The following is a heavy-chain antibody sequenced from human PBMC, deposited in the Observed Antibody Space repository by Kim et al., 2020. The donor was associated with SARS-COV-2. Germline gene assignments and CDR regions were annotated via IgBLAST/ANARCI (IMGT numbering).Heavy chain of an antibody. V-gene: IGHV3-23*01. CDR1: GFTFSNYA. CDR3: AKGWVVDIIHHFDS. J-gene: IGHJ4*02. CDR2: ITGSGGRT. Sequence: GGSLRLSCAASGFTFSNYAMNWVRQARGKGLEWVSGITGSGGRTSYADSVKGRFTISRDNSKNTLYLQMDSLRAEDTAVYHCAKGWVVDIIHHFDSWGQGTLVSVSS. D-gene: IGHD2-15*01.